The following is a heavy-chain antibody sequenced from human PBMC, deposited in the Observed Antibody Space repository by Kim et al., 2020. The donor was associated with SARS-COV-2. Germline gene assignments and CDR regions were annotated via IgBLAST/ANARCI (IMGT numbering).Heavy chain of an antibody. D-gene: IGHD2-15*01. CDR2: TRNKANSYTT. J-gene: IGHJ4*02. V-gene: IGHV3-72*01. Sequence: GGSLRLSCAASGFTFSDHYMDWVRQAPGKGLEWVGRTRNKANSYTTEYAASVKGRFTISRDDSKNSLYLQMNSLKTEDTAVYYCASLRYCSGGSCYIVDYWGQGTLVTVSS. CDR1: GFTFSDHY. CDR3: ASLRYCSGGSCYIVDY.